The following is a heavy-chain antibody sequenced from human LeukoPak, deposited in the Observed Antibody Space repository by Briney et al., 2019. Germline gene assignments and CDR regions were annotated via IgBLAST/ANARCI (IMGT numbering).Heavy chain of an antibody. J-gene: IGHJ5*02. CDR2: IYYSGST. CDR3: ARLPYCSTTSCYCWFDP. D-gene: IGHD2-2*01. V-gene: IGHV4-59*08. CDR1: GDSIRSYY. Sequence: SETLSLTCTVSGDSIRSYYWSWIRQPPGKGLEWIGYIYYSGSTKYNPSLKSRVTISVDTSKNQFSLKLSSVTAADTAVYYCARLPYCSTTSCYCWFDPWGQGTLVTVSS.